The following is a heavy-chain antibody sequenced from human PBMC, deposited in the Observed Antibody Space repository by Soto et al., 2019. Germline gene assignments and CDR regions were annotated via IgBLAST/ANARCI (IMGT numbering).Heavy chain of an antibody. CDR2: IVVGSGNT. J-gene: IGHJ4*02. V-gene: IGHV1-58*02. D-gene: IGHD3-16*02. CDR3: AAVLVTFGGVIAPSFDY. Sequence: QMQLVQSGPEVKKPGTSVKVSCKASGFTFTSSAMQWVRQARGHRLEWIGWIVVGSGNTNYAQKFQERVTITRDMSTSTAYMELSSLRSEDTAVYYCAAVLVTFGGVIAPSFDYWGQGTLVTVSS. CDR1: GFTFTSSA.